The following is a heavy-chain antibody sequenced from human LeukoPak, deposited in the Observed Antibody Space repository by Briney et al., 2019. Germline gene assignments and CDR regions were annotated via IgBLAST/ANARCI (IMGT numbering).Heavy chain of an antibody. Sequence: GGSLRLSCAGSGFTFSSYGMTWVRQAPEKGLEWVSAISGSGGSTYYADSVKGRFTISRDNSKNTLYLQMNTLRAEDTAIYYCAKDRVGVAVSAYWGQGTLVTVSS. CDR3: AKDRVGVAVSAY. D-gene: IGHD6-19*01. CDR1: GFTFSSYG. V-gene: IGHV3-23*01. J-gene: IGHJ4*02. CDR2: ISGSGGST.